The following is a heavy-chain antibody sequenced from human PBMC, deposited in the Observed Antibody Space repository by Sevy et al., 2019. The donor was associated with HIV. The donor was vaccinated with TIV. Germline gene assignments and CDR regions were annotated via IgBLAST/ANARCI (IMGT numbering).Heavy chain of an antibody. CDR3: ATTKDYYDSSGCPLDY. CDR2: FDPEDGKT. Sequence: ASVKVSCKVSGYTLTEFSMHCVRQAPGKGLEWMGSFDPEDGKTVYAQKFQGRVTMTEDTSTDTAYMELSSLRSEDTAVYYCATTKDYYDSSGCPLDYWGQGTLVTVSS. J-gene: IGHJ4*02. CDR1: GYTLTEFS. V-gene: IGHV1-24*01. D-gene: IGHD3-22*01.